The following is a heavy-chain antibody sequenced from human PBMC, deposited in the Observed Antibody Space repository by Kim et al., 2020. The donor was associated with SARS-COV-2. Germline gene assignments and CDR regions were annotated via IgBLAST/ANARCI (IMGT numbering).Heavy chain of an antibody. CDR3: ARGQGLSYYFGIDV. V-gene: IGHV3-33*01. J-gene: IGHJ6*02. CDR1: GFTFSTYG. D-gene: IGHD3-22*01. CDR2: IWYDGSNK. Sequence: GGSLRLSCAASGFTFSTYGMDWVRQAPGKGLEWVAVIWYDGSNKYYGDSVKGRFTISRDNSKNTLYLLMNSLRAEDTAVYYCARGQGLSYYFGIDVWGQGTTVTVSS.